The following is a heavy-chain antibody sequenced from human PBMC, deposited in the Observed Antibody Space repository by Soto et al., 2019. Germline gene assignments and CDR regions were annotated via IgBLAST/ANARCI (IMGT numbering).Heavy chain of an antibody. CDR1: GGSVSSRSYF. V-gene: IGHV4-39*01. J-gene: IGHJ5*02. D-gene: IGHD2-15*01. Sequence: QVQVQESGPGLVKPSDTLSLTCTVSGGSVSSRSYFWGWIRQSPGKGLEWIGTIYYNGSTYYNPSLKSRVTLSVDTSRNHFSLKLTSVTASVTALYYCARQRVVPATPTNWCDPWGQGTLVTVSS. CDR3: ARQRVVPATPTNWCDP. CDR2: IYYNGST.